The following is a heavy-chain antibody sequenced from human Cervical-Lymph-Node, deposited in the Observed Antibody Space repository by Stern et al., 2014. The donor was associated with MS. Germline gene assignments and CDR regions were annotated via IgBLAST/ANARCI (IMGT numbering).Heavy chain of an antibody. CDR1: GFTFDDYA. V-gene: IGHV3-9*01. J-gene: IGHJ5*02. CDR3: TKDRRYCSSTSCFNWFDP. D-gene: IGHD2-2*01. Sequence: EVQLVESGGGFVQPGTSLRLSCAASGFTFDDYAMHWVRQVPGKGLEWVSSIDSTTSNIVYADSVKGRFTISRDNAKNSLFLHMTSLKVEDTAFYYCTKDRRYCSSTSCFNWFDPWGQGTLVTVSS. CDR2: IDSTTSNI.